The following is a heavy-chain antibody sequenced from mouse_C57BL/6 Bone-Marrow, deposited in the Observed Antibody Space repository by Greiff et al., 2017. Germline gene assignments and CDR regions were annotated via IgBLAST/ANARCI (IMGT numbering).Heavy chain of an antibody. D-gene: IGHD1-1*01. V-gene: IGHV1-19*01. CDR3: APITAVGAPYFDV. CDR1: GYTFTDYY. J-gene: IGHJ1*03. CDR2: INPYNGGT. Sequence: EVQLQQSGPVLVKPGASVKMSCKASGYTFTDYYMNWVKQSHGKSLEWIGVINPYNGGTSYNQKFKGKATLTVDKSSSTAYMELNSLTSEDSAVYYCAPITAVGAPYFDVGGTGTTVTVSS.